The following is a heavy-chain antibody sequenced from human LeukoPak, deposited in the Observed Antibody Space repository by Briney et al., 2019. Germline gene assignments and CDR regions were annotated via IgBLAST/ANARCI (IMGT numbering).Heavy chain of an antibody. Sequence: SETLSLTCTVSGGSISSYYWSWIRQPPGKGLEWIGYIYYSGNTNYNPSLKSRVTISVDTSKNQFSLKLRSVTAADTAVYYCARLESRLAAIDIWGQGTMVTVSS. J-gene: IGHJ3*02. CDR3: ARLESRLAAIDI. CDR2: IYYSGNT. D-gene: IGHD3-9*01. V-gene: IGHV4-59*08. CDR1: GGSISSYY.